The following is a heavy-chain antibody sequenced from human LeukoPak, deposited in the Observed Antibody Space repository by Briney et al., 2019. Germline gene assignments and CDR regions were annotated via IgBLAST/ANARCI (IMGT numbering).Heavy chain of an antibody. J-gene: IGHJ4*02. CDR3: ARLGRYDYFIDY. CDR2: IYHSGST. D-gene: IGHD3-16*01. Sequence: KSSQTLSLTCAVSGGSISSAGYSWSWIRQPPGKGLEWIGYIYHSGSTYYNSSLKSRVTISVDRSKNQFSLKLTSVTAADTAVYYCARLGRYDYFIDYGGQGTLVTVSS. V-gene: IGHV4-30-2*01. CDR1: GGSISSAGYS.